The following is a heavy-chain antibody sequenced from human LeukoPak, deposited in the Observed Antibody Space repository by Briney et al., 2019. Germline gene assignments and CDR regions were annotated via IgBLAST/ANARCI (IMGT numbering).Heavy chain of an antibody. D-gene: IGHD3-22*01. CDR2: IKQDGSEK. CDR1: GFTFSSYS. J-gene: IGHJ3*02. V-gene: IGHV3-7*01. CDR3: ARVGNYYDSSGHDAFDI. Sequence: GGSLRLSCAASGFTFSSYSMNWVRQAPGKGLEWVANIKQDGSEKYYVDSVKGRFTISRDNAKNSLYLQMNSLRAEDTAVYYCARVGNYYDSSGHDAFDIWGQGTMVTVSS.